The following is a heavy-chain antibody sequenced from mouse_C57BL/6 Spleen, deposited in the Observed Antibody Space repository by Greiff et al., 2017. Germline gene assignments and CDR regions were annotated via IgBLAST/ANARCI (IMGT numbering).Heavy chain of an antibody. J-gene: IGHJ3*01. Sequence: DVQLQESGPGLVKPSQSLSLTCSVTGYSITSGYYWNWIRQFPGNKLEWMGYISYDGSNNYNPSLKNRISITRDTSKNQFFLKLNSVTTEDTATYYCATRGWFAYWGQGTLVTVSA. CDR2: ISYDGSN. CDR3: ATRGWFAY. V-gene: IGHV3-6*01. CDR1: GYSITSGYY.